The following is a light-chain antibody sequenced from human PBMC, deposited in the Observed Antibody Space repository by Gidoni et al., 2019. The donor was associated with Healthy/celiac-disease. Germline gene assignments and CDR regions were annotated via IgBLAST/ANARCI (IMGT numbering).Light chain of an antibody. CDR1: QSVNSDY. CDR2: GAS. Sequence: EIVLTQSPGTLSLSPGEGVALSCRASQSVNSDYLAWYQNKPGQAPKVLIAGASTRVTGVPDRFSGSGSGTDFTLTISRLEPEDFAVYYCQQYGRSPRTFGQGTRVEIK. J-gene: IGKJ1*01. CDR3: QQYGRSPRT. V-gene: IGKV3-20*01.